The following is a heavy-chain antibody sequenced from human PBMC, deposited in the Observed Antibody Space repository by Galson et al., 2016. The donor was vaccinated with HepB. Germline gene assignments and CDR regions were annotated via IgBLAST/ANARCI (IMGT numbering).Heavy chain of an antibody. V-gene: IGHV3-30*18. Sequence: SLRLSCATSGFTFSSYGMHWVRQAPGKGLEWVALTSDDGTNKYYSDSVRGRFTISRDNSKNTVYLHMNSLRVEDTAVYFCANQAAAGDFDYWGQGTLVTVSS. CDR1: GFTFSSYG. CDR2: TSDDGTNK. CDR3: ANQAAAGDFDY. J-gene: IGHJ4*02. D-gene: IGHD6-13*01.